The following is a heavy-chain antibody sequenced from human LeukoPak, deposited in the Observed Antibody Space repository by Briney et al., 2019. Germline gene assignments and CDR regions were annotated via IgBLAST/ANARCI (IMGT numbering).Heavy chain of an antibody. D-gene: IGHD3-10*01. CDR2: MNPNSGNT. CDR1: GYTFSNYE. CDR3: ARAGFRIHPFY. J-gene: IGHJ4*02. V-gene: IGHV1-8*01. Sequence: ASVKVSCKASGYTFSNYEINWVRQATGQGLEWMGWMNPNSGNTGYAQKFQGRVTMTRNTSISSAYMELSSLRSEDTAVYYCARAGFRIHPFYWGQGTLVTVSS.